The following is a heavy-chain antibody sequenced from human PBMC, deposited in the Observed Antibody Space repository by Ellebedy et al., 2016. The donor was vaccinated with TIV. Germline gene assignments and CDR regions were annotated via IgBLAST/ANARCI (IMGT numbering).Heavy chain of an antibody. J-gene: IGHJ4*02. CDR3: ARAGLGELPLEY. CDR2: IYYTVSA. D-gene: IGHD3-16*01. Sequence: MPSETLSLTCSVSGGSIGGSSWSRIRQPPGKGLEWHGYIYYTVSAKYNPSLKSRVTISIDTSKNQFSLELTSVTAAATAVYYCARAGLGELPLEYWGQGTLVTVSS. V-gene: IGHV4-59*01. CDR1: GGSIGGSS.